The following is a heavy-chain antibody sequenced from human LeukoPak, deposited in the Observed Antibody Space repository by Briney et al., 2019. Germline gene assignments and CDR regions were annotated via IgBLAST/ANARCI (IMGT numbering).Heavy chain of an antibody. Sequence: GRSLRLSCTASGFTFGDYAMSWVRQAPGKGLEWVGFIRSKAYGGTTEYAASVKGRFTISRDDSKSIAYLQMDSLKTEDTAVYYCTRDWDVVVPAAMGYYYYYMDVWGKGTTVTVSS. J-gene: IGHJ6*03. CDR1: GFTFGDYA. D-gene: IGHD2-2*01. V-gene: IGHV3-49*04. CDR3: TRDWDVVVPAAMGYYYYYMDV. CDR2: IRSKAYGGTT.